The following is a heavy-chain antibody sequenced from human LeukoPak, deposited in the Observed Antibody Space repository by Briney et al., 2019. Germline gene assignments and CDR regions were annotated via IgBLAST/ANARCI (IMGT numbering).Heavy chain of an antibody. J-gene: IGHJ4*02. V-gene: IGHV1-2*02. CDR3: ASRPQDGHDPAENFDY. D-gene: IGHD4-17*01. CDR2: INPNSGGT. Sequence: ASVKVSCKASGYTFTGYYMHWVRQAPGQGLEGVGWINPNSGGTNYAQQCQGRVTMTRDPSISTAYMELSRLRSDDTAVYYCASRPQDGHDPAENFDYWGQGTLVTVSS. CDR1: GYTFTGYY.